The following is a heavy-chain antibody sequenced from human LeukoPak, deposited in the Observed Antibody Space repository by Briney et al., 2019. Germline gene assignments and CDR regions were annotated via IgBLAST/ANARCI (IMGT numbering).Heavy chain of an antibody. J-gene: IGHJ4*02. V-gene: IGHV4-38-2*02. D-gene: IGHD6-13*01. CDR1: GYSISSGYY. Sequence: PSETLSLTCTVSGYSISSGYYWGWIRQPPGKGLEWIGSIYYSGSTYYNPSLKSRVTISVDTSKNQFSLKLSSVTAADTAVYYCARDDRRAAAGIHFDYWGQGTLVTVSS. CDR2: IYYSGST. CDR3: ARDDRRAAAGIHFDY.